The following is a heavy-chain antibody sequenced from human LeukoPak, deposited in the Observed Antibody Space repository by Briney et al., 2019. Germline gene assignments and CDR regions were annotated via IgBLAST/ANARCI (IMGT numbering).Heavy chain of an antibody. CDR3: ARAVGYYFDNSGPSKTFDY. CDR2: IYYSGST. CDR1: GGSFSGYY. Sequence: SETLSLTCAVYGGSFSGYYWSWIRQPPGKGLEWIGYIYYSGSTNYNPSLKSRVTISVDTSKNQFSLKLTSVTAADTAVYYCARAVGYYFDNSGPSKTFDYWGQGTLVTVSS. J-gene: IGHJ4*02. D-gene: IGHD3-22*01. V-gene: IGHV4-59*08.